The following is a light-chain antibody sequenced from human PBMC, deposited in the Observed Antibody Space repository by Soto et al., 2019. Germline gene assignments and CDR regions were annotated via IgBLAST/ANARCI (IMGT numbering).Light chain of an antibody. CDR3: QYYDNSLWT. V-gene: IGKV3-20*01. J-gene: IGKJ1*01. Sequence: EIMLTQSPGTLSLSPGERATLSCRASQSVSSSFLAWYQQKPGQAPRLLIYGASIRDTGIPDRFSGSGSETDFTLTINRLDHDEFAMSLCQYYDNSLWTFGQGTKVEMK. CDR1: QSVSSSF. CDR2: GAS.